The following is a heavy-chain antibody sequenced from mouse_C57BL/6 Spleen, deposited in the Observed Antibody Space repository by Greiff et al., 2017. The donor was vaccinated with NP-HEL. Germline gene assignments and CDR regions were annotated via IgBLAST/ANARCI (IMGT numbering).Heavy chain of an antibody. D-gene: IGHD2-5*01. V-gene: IGHV1-50*01. J-gene: IGHJ2*01. Sequence: VQLQQPGAELVKPGASVKLSCKASGYTFTSYWMQWVKQRPGQGLEWIGEIDPSDSYTNYNQKFKGKATLTVDTSSSTAYMQLSSLTSEDSAVYYCARSDSNYDYFDYWGQGTTLTVSS. CDR2: IDPSDSYT. CDR3: ARSDSNYDYFDY. CDR1: GYTFTSYW.